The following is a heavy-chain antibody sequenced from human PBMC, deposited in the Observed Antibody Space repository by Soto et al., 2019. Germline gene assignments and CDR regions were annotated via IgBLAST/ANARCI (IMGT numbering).Heavy chain of an antibody. CDR1: GYTFTSYY. Sequence: QVQLVQSGAEVKKPGASVKVSCKASGYTFTSYYMHWVRQAPGQGLEWLGIINPSGGSTSYEQKYRGRVTMTRDTSTITVDMELSSLRSEDTAVYYCARDLSPFGSGYHLVGEYGMDVWGQGTTVTVSS. V-gene: IGHV1-46*01. D-gene: IGHD3-3*01. CDR2: INPSGGST. CDR3: ARDLSPFGSGYHLVGEYGMDV. J-gene: IGHJ6*02.